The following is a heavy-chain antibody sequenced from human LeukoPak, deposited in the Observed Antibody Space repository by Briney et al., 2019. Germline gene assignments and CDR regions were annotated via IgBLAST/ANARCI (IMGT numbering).Heavy chain of an antibody. Sequence: GGSLRLSCAASGFTFTRYWMSWVRQAPGKGLEWVAVISYDGSNKYYADSVKGRFTISRDNSKNTLYLQMNSLRAEDTAVYYCARVLAMVGWDYWGQGTLVTVSS. CDR3: ARVLAMVGWDY. CDR2: ISYDGSNK. V-gene: IGHV3-30*03. CDR1: GFTFTRYW. D-gene: IGHD5-18*01. J-gene: IGHJ4*02.